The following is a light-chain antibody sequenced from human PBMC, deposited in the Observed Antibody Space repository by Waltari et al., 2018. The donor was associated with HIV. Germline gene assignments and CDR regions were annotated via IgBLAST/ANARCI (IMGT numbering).Light chain of an antibody. Sequence: QSVLTQPPSASGTPGQRVTISCSGSNSNIATNTVNWYQQLPGTAPKLPIYSKHRRPSGVPDRFSGSKSGTSASLAISGLQSEDEADYYCAAWDDSLNAVFGGGTKLTVL. CDR3: AAWDDSLNAV. CDR1: NSNIATNT. V-gene: IGLV1-44*01. J-gene: IGLJ2*01. CDR2: SKH.